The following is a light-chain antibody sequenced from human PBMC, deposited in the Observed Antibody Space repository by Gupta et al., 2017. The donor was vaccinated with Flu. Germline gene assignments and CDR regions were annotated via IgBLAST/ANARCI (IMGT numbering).Light chain of an antibody. CDR2: QDS. V-gene: IGLV3-1*01. CDR3: KEWDSSTAV. J-gene: IGLJ1*01. CDR1: KVGDKY. Sequence: SYELTLPLSVSVSPGQTASTTCSGDKVGDKYACWYQQKPGQSPVLVIYQDSKRPSEIPERFSGSNPGNTATLTLSGTQAMDEADNYCKEWDSSTAVFGTGTKVTVL.